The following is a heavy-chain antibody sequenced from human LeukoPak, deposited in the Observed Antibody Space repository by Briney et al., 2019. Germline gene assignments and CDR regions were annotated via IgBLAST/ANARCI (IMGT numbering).Heavy chain of an antibody. Sequence: SETLSLTCTVSGGSFSSSSYSWGWIRQPPGKGLEWIGSIYYSGNTYYNPSLKSRVTISVDTSKNQFSLKLSSVTAADTAVYYCARPDCSRTMCYSIAICGQGTMVTVSS. CDR1: GGSFSSSSYS. V-gene: IGHV4-39*01. J-gene: IGHJ3*02. CDR2: IYYSGNT. D-gene: IGHD2-2*01. CDR3: ARPDCSRTMCYSIAI.